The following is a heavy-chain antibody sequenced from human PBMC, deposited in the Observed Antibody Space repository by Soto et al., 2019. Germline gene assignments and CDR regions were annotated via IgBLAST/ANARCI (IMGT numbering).Heavy chain of an antibody. Sequence: GGSLRLSCAVSGFTVSNNYMSWVRQAPGKGLEGVSVIYSGGYTAYGDSVKGRFTISRDNSKNTLYLQMNSLKTSDTAIYYCARVRIRDSGMVDFDYWGLGTLVTVSS. J-gene: IGHJ4*02. CDR1: GFTVSNNY. CDR2: IYSGGYT. D-gene: IGHD2-15*01. CDR3: ARVRIRDSGMVDFDY. V-gene: IGHV3-53*01.